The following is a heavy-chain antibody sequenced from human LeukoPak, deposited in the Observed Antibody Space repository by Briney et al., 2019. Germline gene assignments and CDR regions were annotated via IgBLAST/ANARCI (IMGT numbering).Heavy chain of an antibody. CDR2: INPNSGDT. D-gene: IGHD5-24*01. CDR1: GYIFTGYY. J-gene: IGHJ6*03. CDR3: ATGYTRGGLYYYYMDV. V-gene: IGHV1-2*02. Sequence: GASVKVSCKASGYIFTGYYMHWVRQAPGQGLEWMGWINPNSGDTNYAQKFQGRVTMTRDTSISTAYMELSRLRSDDTAVYYCATGYTRGGLYYYYMDVWGKGTTDTVSS.